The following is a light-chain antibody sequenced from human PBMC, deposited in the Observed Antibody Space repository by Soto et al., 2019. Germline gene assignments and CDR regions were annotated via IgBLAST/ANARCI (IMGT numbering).Light chain of an antibody. CDR1: SSDVGGYNY. CDR2: ETY. J-gene: IGLJ2*01. Sequence: QSVLTQPASVSGSPGQSITISCTGTSSDVGGYNYVSWYQQHPGKAPKLMIYETYKRPSGVSDRFSGSTSGNTASLTISGLQAEDEALYYCCSYGSSITLLFGGGTKLTVL. CDR3: CSYGSSITLL. V-gene: IGLV2-23*01.